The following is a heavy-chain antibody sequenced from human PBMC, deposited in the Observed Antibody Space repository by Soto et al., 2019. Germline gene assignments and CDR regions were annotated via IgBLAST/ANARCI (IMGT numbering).Heavy chain of an antibody. CDR3: ANGRYRSWVDY. CDR1: GFTFSSYA. J-gene: IGHJ4*02. V-gene: IGHV3-23*01. D-gene: IGHD5-18*01. Sequence: EVQLLESGGGLVQPGGSLRLSCAASGFTFSSYAMSWVRQAPGKGLEWVSDISGSGGTTYYADSVKGRFTISRDNSKNTLYLQMNSLRAEDTAVYYCANGRYRSWVDYWGQGTLVTVSS. CDR2: ISGSGGTT.